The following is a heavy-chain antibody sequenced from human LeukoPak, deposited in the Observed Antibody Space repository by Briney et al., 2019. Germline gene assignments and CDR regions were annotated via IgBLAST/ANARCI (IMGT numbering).Heavy chain of an antibody. CDR3: ARIYSGYDSYLVTFDY. D-gene: IGHD5-12*01. Sequence: PGGSLRLSCAASGFTFSSYSMNWVRQAPGKGLEWVSYISSSGSTIYYADSVKGRFTISRDNAKNSLYLQMNSLRAEDTAVYYCARIYSGYDSYLVTFDYWGQGTLVTVSS. J-gene: IGHJ4*02. CDR1: GFTFSSYS. V-gene: IGHV3-48*04. CDR2: ISSSGSTI.